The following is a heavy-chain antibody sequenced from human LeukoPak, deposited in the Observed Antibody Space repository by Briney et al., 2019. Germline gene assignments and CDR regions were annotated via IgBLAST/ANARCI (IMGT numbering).Heavy chain of an antibody. V-gene: IGHV3-9*03. CDR1: GFTFDDYA. J-gene: IGHJ4*02. Sequence: GRSLRLSCAASGFTFDDYAMHWGRQAPGKGRECVSGISWDSGSIGYADSVKGRFTISRDNAKNSLYLQMNSLRAEDMALYYCAKGPYGDYVENRFDYWGQGTLVTVSS. D-gene: IGHD4-17*01. CDR3: AKGPYGDYVENRFDY. CDR2: ISWDSGSI.